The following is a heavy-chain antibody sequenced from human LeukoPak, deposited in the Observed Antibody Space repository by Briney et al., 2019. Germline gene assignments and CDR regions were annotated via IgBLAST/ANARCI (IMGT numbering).Heavy chain of an antibody. D-gene: IGHD1-20*01. CDR2: ISGSGGST. CDR3: AKGIDGITGFPGVYCDY. Sequence: PGGSLSLSCAASGFTFSSYAMSWVRQAPGKGLEWVSAISGSGGSTYSADSVKGRFAISRDNSKNTLYLEMNSLRAEDTAVYYCAKGIDGITGFPGVYCDYWGQGTLVTVSS. J-gene: IGHJ4*02. CDR1: GFTFSSYA. V-gene: IGHV3-23*01.